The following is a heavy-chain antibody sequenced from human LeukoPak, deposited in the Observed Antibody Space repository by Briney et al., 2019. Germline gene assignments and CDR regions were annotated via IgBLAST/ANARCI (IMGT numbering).Heavy chain of an antibody. J-gene: IGHJ6*02. CDR3: ARAPTYSSSYYYYGMDV. D-gene: IGHD6-6*01. CDR2: ISYDGSNK. Sequence: PGGSLRLSCAASAFTFSSYAMHWVRQAPGKGLVWVAVISYDGSNKYYADSVKGRFTISRDNSKNTLYLQMNSLRAEDTAVYYCARAPTYSSSYYYYGMDVWGQGTTVTVSS. CDR1: AFTFSSYA. V-gene: IGHV3-30-3*01.